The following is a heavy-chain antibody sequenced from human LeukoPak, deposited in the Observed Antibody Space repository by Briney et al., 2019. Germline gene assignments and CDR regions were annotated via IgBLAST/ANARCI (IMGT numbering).Heavy chain of an antibody. J-gene: IGHJ6*03. V-gene: IGHV1-8*01. CDR2: MNPNSGNT. CDR1: GYTFTSYD. D-gene: IGHD3-10*01. Sequence: ASVKVSCKASGYTFTSYDINWVRQATGQGLEWMGWMNPNSGNTGYAQKFQGRVTMTRNTSISTAYMELSSLRSEDTAVYYCARGDGSGSDNYSYYYYMDVWGKGTTVTISS. CDR3: ARGDGSGSDNYSYYYYMDV.